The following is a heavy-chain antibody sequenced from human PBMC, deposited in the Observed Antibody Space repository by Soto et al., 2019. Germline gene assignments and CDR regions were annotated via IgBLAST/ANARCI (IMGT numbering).Heavy chain of an antibody. CDR2: ISYDGSNK. CDR3: ARDDYGDYVYSNDLQH. Sequence: PGGSLRLSCAASGFTFSSYAMHWVRQAPGKGLEWVAVISYDGSNKYYADSVKGRFTISRDNSKNTLYLQMNSLRAEDTAVYYCARDDYGDYVYSNDLQHWGQGTLVTVSS. V-gene: IGHV3-30-3*01. J-gene: IGHJ1*01. D-gene: IGHD4-17*01. CDR1: GFTFSSYA.